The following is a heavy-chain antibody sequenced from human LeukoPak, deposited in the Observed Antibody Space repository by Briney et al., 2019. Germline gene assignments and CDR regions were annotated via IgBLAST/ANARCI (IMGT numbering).Heavy chain of an antibody. CDR2: IYYSGST. Sequence: SETLSLTCTLSGGSISSSSYYWGWIRQPPGKGLEWIASIYYSGSTYYNPSLKSRVTLSVDTSKNQFSLKLSSVTAADTAVYYCARETFGGVITHWGQGTLVTVSS. CDR3: ARETFGGVITH. V-gene: IGHV4-39*02. D-gene: IGHD3-16*02. CDR1: GGSISSSSYY. J-gene: IGHJ4*02.